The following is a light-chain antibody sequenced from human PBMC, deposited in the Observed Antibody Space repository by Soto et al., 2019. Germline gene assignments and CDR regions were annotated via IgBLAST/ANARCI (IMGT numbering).Light chain of an antibody. J-gene: IGLJ1*01. Sequence: QSALTQPRSVSGSPGQSVTISCTGTSSDVGGYNYVSWYQQHPGKAPKVVIYDVTERPSGVPDRFSGSKSGNTASLTISGLQAEDEAEYYCCSYAGSYSFLFGSGTKLTVL. CDR3: CSYAGSYSFL. V-gene: IGLV2-11*01. CDR1: SSDVGGYNY. CDR2: DVT.